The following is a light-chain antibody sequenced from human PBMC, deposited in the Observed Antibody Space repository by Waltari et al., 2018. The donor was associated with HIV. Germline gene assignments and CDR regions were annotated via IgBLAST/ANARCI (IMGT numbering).Light chain of an antibody. V-gene: IGLV2-23*02. Sequence: QSALTQPASVSGSPGQSITISCTGTSSDVGSYNLVSWYQQHPGKAPKLMVYEVSKRPSGFSNRFSGAKSGNTASLTISGLQAEDEADYYCCSYADSPPYVFGTGTKVTVL. J-gene: IGLJ1*01. CDR3: CSYADSPPYV. CDR1: SSDVGSYNL. CDR2: EVS.